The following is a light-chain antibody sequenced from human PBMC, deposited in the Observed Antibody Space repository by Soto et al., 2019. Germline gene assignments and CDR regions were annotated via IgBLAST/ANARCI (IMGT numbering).Light chain of an antibody. CDR2: ATS. CDR3: QQTYNTPWT. J-gene: IGKJ1*01. Sequence: DIQMTQSPSSLSASVGDRVTITCRASQSINHYLAWVQQKPGKVPKPLIYATSTLQSGVPSRFRGSGSGTDFTLTIISLQPEDFATYFCQQTYNTPWTFGQGTKV. V-gene: IGKV1-27*01. CDR1: QSINHY.